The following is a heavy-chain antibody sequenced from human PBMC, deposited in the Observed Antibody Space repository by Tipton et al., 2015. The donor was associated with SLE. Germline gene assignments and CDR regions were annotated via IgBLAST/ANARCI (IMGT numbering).Heavy chain of an antibody. D-gene: IGHD6-13*01. V-gene: IGHV3-23*01. CDR1: GFTFSSYA. CDR2: ISGSGSST. CDR3: ARKAYRQQLGRGWFDP. J-gene: IGHJ5*02. Sequence: SLRLSCAASGFTFSSYAMSWVRQAPGKGLEWVSAISGSGSSTYYADSVKGRFTISRDNSKNTLYLQMNSLRAEDTAVYFCARKAYRQQLGRGWFDPWGQGTLVTVSS.